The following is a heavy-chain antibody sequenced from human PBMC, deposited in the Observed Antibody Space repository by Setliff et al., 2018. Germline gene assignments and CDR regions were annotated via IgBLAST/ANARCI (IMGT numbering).Heavy chain of an antibody. D-gene: IGHD3-3*01. CDR3: ARDKLRFLENWFDP. CDR2: ISSSSSYM. J-gene: IGHJ5*02. Sequence: GGSLRLSCAASGFTFSSYSMNWVRQAPGKGLEWVSSISSSSSYMYYADSVKGRFTISRDNAKNSPYLQMNSLRAEDTAVYYCARDKLRFLENWFDPWGQGTLVTVSS. CDR1: GFTFSSYS. V-gene: IGHV3-21*01.